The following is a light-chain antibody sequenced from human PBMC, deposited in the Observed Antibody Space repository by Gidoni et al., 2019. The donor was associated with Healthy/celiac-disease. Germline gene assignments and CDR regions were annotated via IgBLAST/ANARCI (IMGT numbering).Light chain of an antibody. CDR1: HSVSNSY. CDR2: GTS. CDR3: QQYGSSLWT. Sequence: MELTHSQGTLSLSLGEIATLSCRASHSVSNSYLAWYQQKPGQAPRLLIYGTSSRATGIPDRFSCSGSGTDFTLTISRLEPEDFAVYYCQQYGSSLWTFGQGTKVEIK. V-gene: IGKV3-20*01. J-gene: IGKJ1*01.